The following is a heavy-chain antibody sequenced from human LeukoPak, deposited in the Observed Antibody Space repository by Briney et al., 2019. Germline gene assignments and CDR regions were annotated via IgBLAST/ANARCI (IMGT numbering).Heavy chain of an antibody. V-gene: IGHV4-4*07. CDR1: GGSFSGYY. Sequence: SEALSLTCAVYGGSFSGYYWSWIRQPPGKGLEWIGRIYTSGSTNYNPSPKSRVTMSVDTSKNQFSLKLSSVTAADTAVYYCAREITGIAEHWGQGTLVTVSS. CDR2: IYTSGST. D-gene: IGHD6-13*01. CDR3: AREITGIAEH. J-gene: IGHJ1*01.